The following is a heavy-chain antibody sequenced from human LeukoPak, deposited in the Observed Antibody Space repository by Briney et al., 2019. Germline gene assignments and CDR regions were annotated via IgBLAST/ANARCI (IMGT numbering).Heavy chain of an antibody. CDR2: TSPDEGLK. V-gene: IGHV3-30*04. D-gene: IGHD4-23*01. CDR1: GFTFANYV. Sequence: GGSLRLSCAASGFTFANYVTHWVRQAPGKGLEWVAVTSPDEGLKFYGDSVKGRFTISRDNSKNTLYLQMNSLRAEDTAVYYCARRAGGYSHPYDYWGQGTLVTVSS. J-gene: IGHJ4*02. CDR3: ARRAGGYSHPYDY.